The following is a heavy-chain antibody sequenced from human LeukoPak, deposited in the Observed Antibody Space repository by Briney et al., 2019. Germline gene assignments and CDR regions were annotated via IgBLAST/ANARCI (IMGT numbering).Heavy chain of an antibody. D-gene: IGHD3-10*01. Sequence: SETLSLTCTVSGGSISSSTYYWAWIRQPPGKGLEWIGTIYYTGSTYYNPSLKSRLTISVDTSKNQFSLKLSSVTAADTAVYCCARRRGSGSQSFDYWGQGTLVTAS. V-gene: IGHV4-39*01. CDR3: ARRRGSGSQSFDY. J-gene: IGHJ4*02. CDR2: IYYTGST. CDR1: GGSISSSTYY.